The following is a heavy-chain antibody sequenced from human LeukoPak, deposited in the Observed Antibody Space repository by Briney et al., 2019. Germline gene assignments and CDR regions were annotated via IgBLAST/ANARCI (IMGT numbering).Heavy chain of an antibody. V-gene: IGHV1-8*01. Sequence: GASVTVSCKASGDTFSTYDVNWVRQATGQGLEWMGWVNPKSGHTAYAQKFQGRVTMTSDTSTAFLELSSLRFEDTAVYFCARGVVGGTTVGPWGQGTLVTVSS. D-gene: IGHD1-7*01. CDR1: GDTFSTYD. CDR3: ARGVVGGTTVGP. CDR2: VNPKSGHT. J-gene: IGHJ5*02.